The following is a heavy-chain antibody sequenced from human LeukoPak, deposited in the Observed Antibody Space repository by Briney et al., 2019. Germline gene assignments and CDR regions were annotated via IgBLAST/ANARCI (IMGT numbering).Heavy chain of an antibody. Sequence: SETLSLTCTVSGGSIRSSYYYWGWISQPPGKGLEWIGSIYDSGSTYYNPSLKSRVTISIDTSKNQFSLKLSSVTAADTAVYYCARGKATNWFDPWGQGTLVTVSS. CDR1: GGSIRSSYYY. CDR2: IYDSGST. V-gene: IGHV4-39*07. J-gene: IGHJ5*02. CDR3: ARGKATNWFDP.